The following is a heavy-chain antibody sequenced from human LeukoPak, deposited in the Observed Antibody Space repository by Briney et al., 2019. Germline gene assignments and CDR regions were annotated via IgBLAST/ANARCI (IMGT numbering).Heavy chain of an antibody. V-gene: IGHV3-30*02. CDR2: IRSGGSHE. CDR3: ARDLGYSSGHGLDV. D-gene: IGHD6-19*01. CDR1: GFTFTASA. Sequence: GGSLRLSCAASGFTFTASAMHWVRRAPGAGLEWVALIRSGGSHEYYADSVKGRFTIYRDNAKNMLYLQMNRLSAEDTAMYYCARDLGYSSGHGLDVWGQGTTVTVSS. J-gene: IGHJ6*02.